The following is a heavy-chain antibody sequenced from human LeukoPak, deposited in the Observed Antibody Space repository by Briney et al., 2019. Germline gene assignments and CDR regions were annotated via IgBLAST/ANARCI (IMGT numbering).Heavy chain of an antibody. V-gene: IGHV1-2*06. CDR3: ARGAAVGQTRDY. Sequence: GASVKVSCKASGYTFTGYYIHWVRQAPGQGLEWMERINPNSGDRNYAQKFQGRVTMTRDTSISAAYMELGSLRSDDTAVYYCARGAAVGQTRDYWGQGTLVTVSS. J-gene: IGHJ4*02. CDR2: INPNSGDR. D-gene: IGHD6-13*01. CDR1: GYTFTGYY.